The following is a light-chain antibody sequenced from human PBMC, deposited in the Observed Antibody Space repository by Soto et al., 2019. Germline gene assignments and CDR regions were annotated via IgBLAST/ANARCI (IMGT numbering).Light chain of an antibody. CDR3: SSYAGSSTV. V-gene: IGLV2-14*01. J-gene: IGLJ1*01. CDR1: SDDIGTFKY. Sequence: QSALAQPASVSGSPGQSITISCTGTSDDIGTFKYVSWYQQHPGKAPKLLIYEVSVRPSGISGRFSASKSGNTASLTVSGLQAEDEADYYCSSYAGSSTVFGTGTKVTVL. CDR2: EVS.